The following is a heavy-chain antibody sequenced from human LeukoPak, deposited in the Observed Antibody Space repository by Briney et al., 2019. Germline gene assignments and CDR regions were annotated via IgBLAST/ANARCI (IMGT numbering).Heavy chain of an antibody. Sequence: ASVKVSCKASGYTFTSYGISWVRQAPGQGLEWMGRISAYNGNTNYAQKLQGRVTMTTDTSTSTAYMELRSLRSDDTAVYYCARSSSWPVLLGMDVWGKGTTVTVSS. CDR3: ARSSSWPVLLGMDV. CDR2: ISAYNGNT. CDR1: GYTFTSYG. J-gene: IGHJ6*04. V-gene: IGHV1-18*04. D-gene: IGHD6-13*01.